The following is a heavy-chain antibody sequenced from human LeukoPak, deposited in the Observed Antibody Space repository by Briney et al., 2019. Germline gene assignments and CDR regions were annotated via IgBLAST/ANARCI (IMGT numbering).Heavy chain of an antibody. V-gene: IGHV3-7*01. J-gene: IGHJ4*02. Sequence: GGPLRLSCAASGFTFSSYWMSWVRQAPGKGLEWVANIKQDGSEKYYVDSVKGRFTISRDNAKNSLYLQMNSLRAEDTAVYYCARDRPNYDYVWGSYRSSGLFDYWGQGTLVTVSS. CDR3: ARDRPNYDYVWGSYRSSGLFDY. D-gene: IGHD3-16*02. CDR2: IKQDGSEK. CDR1: GFTFSSYW.